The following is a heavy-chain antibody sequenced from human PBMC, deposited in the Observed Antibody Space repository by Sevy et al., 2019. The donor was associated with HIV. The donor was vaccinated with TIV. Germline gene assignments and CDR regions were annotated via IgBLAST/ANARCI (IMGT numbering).Heavy chain of an antibody. V-gene: IGHV5-51*01. Sequence: GESLKISYEGSGYSFTTYWIGWVRQMPGKGLEWMGVIYPDDSDTRYNPSFPGQVTISADKSINTAYLEWSSLKASDTAIYYCARLEQRHCNGAHCYPFDYWGQGTLVNVSS. J-gene: IGHJ4*02. CDR1: GYSFTTYW. CDR2: IYPDDSDT. D-gene: IGHD2-21*01. CDR3: ARLEQRHCNGAHCYPFDY.